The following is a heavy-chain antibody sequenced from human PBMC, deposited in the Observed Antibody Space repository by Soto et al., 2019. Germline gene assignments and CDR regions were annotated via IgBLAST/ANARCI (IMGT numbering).Heavy chain of an antibody. V-gene: IGHV3-33*01. CDR3: AGAGGQPSV. CDR1: GFTFSNYG. Sequence: QVQLVESGGGVVQPGRSLRLSCAASGFTFSNYGMHWVRQAPGKGLEWVAAIWYDGTNKYYADSVKGRFTISRDNSKNTLYLQMNSPGAEDTAVYYCAGAGGQPSVWGQGTTVTVSS. D-gene: IGHD2-8*02. CDR2: IWYDGTNK. J-gene: IGHJ6*02.